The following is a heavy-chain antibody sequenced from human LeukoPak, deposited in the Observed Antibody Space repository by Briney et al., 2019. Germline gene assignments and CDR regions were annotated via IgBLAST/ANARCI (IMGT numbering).Heavy chain of an antibody. Sequence: SETLSLTCTVSGGSISNYYWSWLRQPAGKGLEWIGRIYASGSTNYNPSLQRRVTISVDRSKNQFSLKLSSVTAADTAVYYCARMSNYYDSSGYYQSLDYWGQGTLVTVSS. CDR3: ARMSNYYDSSGYYQSLDY. V-gene: IGHV4-4*07. CDR1: GGSISNYY. J-gene: IGHJ4*02. D-gene: IGHD3-22*01. CDR2: IYASGST.